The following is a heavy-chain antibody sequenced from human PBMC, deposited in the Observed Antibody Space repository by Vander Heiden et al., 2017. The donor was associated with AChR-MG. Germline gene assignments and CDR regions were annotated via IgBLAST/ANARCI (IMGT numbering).Heavy chain of an antibody. Sequence: EVQLVASGGGLVTPGGSLRLSCASSGVTFSSYSMNWVRQAPGKGLEWVSSISSSSSYIYYADSVKGRFTISRDNAKNSLYLQMNSLRAEDTAVYYCARGYYDSSGLNFDYWGQGTLVTVSS. V-gene: IGHV3-21*01. CDR3: ARGYYDSSGLNFDY. D-gene: IGHD3-22*01. J-gene: IGHJ4*02. CDR1: GVTFSSYS. CDR2: ISSSSSYI.